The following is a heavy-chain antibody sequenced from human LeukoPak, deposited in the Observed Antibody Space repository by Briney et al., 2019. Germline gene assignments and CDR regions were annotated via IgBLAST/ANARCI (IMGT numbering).Heavy chain of an antibody. Sequence: PSETLSLTCTVSSGSISSYYGSWIRQPPGKGLEWIGYIYYSGSTNYNPSLKSRVTISVDTSKNQFSLKLSSVTAADTAVYYCARVVRQPSYYYYYYMDVWGKGTTVTVSS. CDR1: SGSISSYY. D-gene: IGHD6-13*01. J-gene: IGHJ6*03. CDR3: ARVVRQPSYYYYYYMDV. V-gene: IGHV4-59*01. CDR2: IYYSGST.